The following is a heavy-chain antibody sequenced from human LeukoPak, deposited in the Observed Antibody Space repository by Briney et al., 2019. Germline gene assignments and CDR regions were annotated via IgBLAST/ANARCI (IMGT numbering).Heavy chain of an antibody. CDR3: ARGEGDWFDP. CDR2: IIPIFGTA. CDR1: GYTFTSYG. V-gene: IGHV1-69*05. D-gene: IGHD1-26*01. J-gene: IGHJ5*02. Sequence: PVKVSCKASGYTFTSYGISWVRQAPGQGLEWMGGIIPIFGTANYAQKFQGRVTITTDESTSTAYMELSSLRSEDTAVYYCARGEGDWFDPWGQGTLVTVSS.